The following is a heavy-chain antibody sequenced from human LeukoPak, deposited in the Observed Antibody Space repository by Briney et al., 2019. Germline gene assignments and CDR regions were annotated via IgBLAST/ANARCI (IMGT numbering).Heavy chain of an antibody. CDR1: GGSISSYY. J-gene: IGHJ4*02. CDR2: IYYSGSA. CDR3: ARDQGYTYGGGYYFDY. V-gene: IGHV4-59*01. Sequence: KSSETLSLTCTVSGGSISSYYWSWIRQPPGKGLEWIGYIYYSGSANYNPSLKSRVTISLDTSKSQFSLKLSSVTAADTAVYYCARDQGYTYGGGYYFDYWGQGTLVTVSA. D-gene: IGHD5-18*01.